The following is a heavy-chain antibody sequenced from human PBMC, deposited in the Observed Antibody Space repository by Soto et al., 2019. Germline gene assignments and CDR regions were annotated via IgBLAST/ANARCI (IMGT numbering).Heavy chain of an antibody. Sequence: PSETLSLTCTVSGGSISSGDYYWSWIRQPPGKGLEWIGYIYYSGSTYYNPSLKSRVTISVDTSKNQFSLKLSSVTAADTAVYYCARDATRATIRSPWLPVVGMDVWGQGTTVTVSS. CDR1: GGSISSGDYY. J-gene: IGHJ6*02. CDR3: ARDATRATIRSPWLPVVGMDV. V-gene: IGHV4-30-4*01. CDR2: IYYSGST. D-gene: IGHD2-15*01.